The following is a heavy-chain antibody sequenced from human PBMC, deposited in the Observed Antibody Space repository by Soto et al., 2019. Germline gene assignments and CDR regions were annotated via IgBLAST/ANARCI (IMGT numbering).Heavy chain of an antibody. Sequence: SENLSLTCAVYGGSFSGYYWSWIRQPPGKGLEWIGEINHSGSTNYNPSLKSRVTISVDTSKNQFSLKLSSVTAADTAVYYCASYYYDSSGYKYYFDYWGQGTLVTVSS. CDR1: GGSFSGYY. J-gene: IGHJ4*02. CDR2: INHSGST. CDR3: ASYYYDSSGYKYYFDY. V-gene: IGHV4-34*01. D-gene: IGHD3-22*01.